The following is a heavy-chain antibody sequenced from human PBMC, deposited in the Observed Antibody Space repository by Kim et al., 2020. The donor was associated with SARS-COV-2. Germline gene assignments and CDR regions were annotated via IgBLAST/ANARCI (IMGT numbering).Heavy chain of an antibody. Sequence: SETLSLTCTVSGASISSSSNYWGWIRQPPGKGLEWIGSINYSGTTYYNPSLKSRVTISVDTSKNQFSLKLRSVTAADTAVYYCARLVSENSTVEYWGEGTLVTVSS. CDR1: GASISSSSNY. J-gene: IGHJ4*02. CDR2: INYSGTT. CDR3: ARLVSENSTVEY. V-gene: IGHV4-39*01.